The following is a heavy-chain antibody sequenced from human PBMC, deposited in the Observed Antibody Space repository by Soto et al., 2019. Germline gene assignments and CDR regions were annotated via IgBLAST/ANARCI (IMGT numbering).Heavy chain of an antibody. V-gene: IGHV3-23*01. J-gene: IGHJ4*02. Sequence: GGSLRLSCAASGFTFSSSVMNWVRQAPGKGLEWVSSISVSGGSTFYAGSVKGRFTLSRDNSRNTLYLQMNSLRVDDTAVYYCTSPGQFDYWGQGALVTVSS. CDR1: GFTFSSSV. CDR2: ISVSGGST. CDR3: TSPGQFDY.